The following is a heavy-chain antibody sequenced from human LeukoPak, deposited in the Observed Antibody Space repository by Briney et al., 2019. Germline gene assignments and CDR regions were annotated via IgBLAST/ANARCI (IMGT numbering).Heavy chain of an antibody. CDR1: GYTFTSYG. V-gene: IGHV1-18*01. CDR2: ISAYNGNT. D-gene: IGHD3-3*01. CDR3: ARDSSRNDFWSGYYTVGYFDY. Sequence: ASVKVSCKASGYTFTSYGISWVRQAPGQGLESMGWISAYNGNTNYAQKLQGRVTMTTDTSTSTAYMELRSLRSDDTAVYYCARDSSRNDFWSGYYTVGYFDYWGQGTLVTVSS. J-gene: IGHJ4*02.